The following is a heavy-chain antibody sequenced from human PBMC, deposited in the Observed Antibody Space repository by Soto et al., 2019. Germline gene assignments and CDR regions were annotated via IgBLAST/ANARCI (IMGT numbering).Heavy chain of an antibody. CDR3: AKRRGEGYFDL. CDR2: IWYDGSNK. D-gene: IGHD3-10*01. Sequence: QVKLVESGGGVVQPGRSLRLSCAASGFTFSSYGMHWVRQAPGKGLEWVAVIWYDGSNKYYADSVKGRFTISRDNSKNTQFLHMASLRADDTAVYYCAKRRGEGYFDLWGRGTLVTVSS. V-gene: IGHV3-33*03. CDR1: GFTFSSYG. J-gene: IGHJ2*01.